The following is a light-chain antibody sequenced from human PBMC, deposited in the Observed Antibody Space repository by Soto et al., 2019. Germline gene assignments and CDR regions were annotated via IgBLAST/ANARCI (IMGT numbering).Light chain of an antibody. CDR3: QQYYSFLYT. CDR2: WAA. Sequence: DIVMTQSPESLAVSLGERATINCKSSQSVLYSANNKSYLAWYQQKPGQPPKLLIYWAATRESGVPDRFSGSGSVTEFTLSISSVQGEDVAVYYSQQYYSFLYTFGQGTKLEIE. J-gene: IGKJ2*01. V-gene: IGKV4-1*01. CDR1: QSVLYSANNKSY.